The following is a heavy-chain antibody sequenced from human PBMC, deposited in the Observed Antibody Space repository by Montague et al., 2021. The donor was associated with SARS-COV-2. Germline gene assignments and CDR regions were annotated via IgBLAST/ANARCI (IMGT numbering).Heavy chain of an antibody. J-gene: IGHJ4*02. D-gene: IGHD6-13*01. V-gene: IGHV4-59*08. CDR1: GGSISNYY. CDR2: IYYSGST. CDR3: ARRAYSSSWYYFDY. Sequence: SETLSLTCTVSGGSISNYYWSWIRQPPGKGLEWIGYIYYSGSTNYNPSLKSRVTISVDTSKNQFSLKPSSVTAADTAVYYCARRAYSSSWYYFDYWGQGTLVTVSS.